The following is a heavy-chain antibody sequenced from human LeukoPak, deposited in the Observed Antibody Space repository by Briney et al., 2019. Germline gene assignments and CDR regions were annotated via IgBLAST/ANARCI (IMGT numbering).Heavy chain of an antibody. CDR2: ISSSSKTI. J-gene: IGHJ4*02. CDR1: GFTFSSYS. Sequence: PGGSLRLSCAASGFTFSSYSMNWVRQAPGKGLEWVSYISSSSKTIYYADSVKGRFTISRDNAKNSLYLQMYSLRDEDSAVYYCARDQGIFDYWGQGTLSPSPQ. CDR3: ARDQGIFDY. V-gene: IGHV3-48*02.